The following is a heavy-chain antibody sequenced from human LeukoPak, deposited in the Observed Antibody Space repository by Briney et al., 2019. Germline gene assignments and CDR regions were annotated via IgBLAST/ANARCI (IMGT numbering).Heavy chain of an antibody. D-gene: IGHD2-15*01. CDR3: ARGWCSGSCYLYYYYYGMDV. Sequence: PSETLSLTCAVYGGSFSGYYWSWIRQPPGKGLEWIGEINHSGSTNYNPSLKSRVTISVDTSKNQFSLKLSSVTAADTAVYYCARGWCSGSCYLYYYYYGMDVWGQGTTVTVSS. V-gene: IGHV4-34*01. J-gene: IGHJ6*02. CDR1: GGSFSGYY. CDR2: INHSGST.